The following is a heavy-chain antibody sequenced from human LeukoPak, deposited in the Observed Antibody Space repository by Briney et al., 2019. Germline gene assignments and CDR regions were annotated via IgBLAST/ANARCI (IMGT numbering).Heavy chain of an antibody. Sequence: SETLSLTCTVSGGSISNGVHYWAWIRQPPGKGLEWIGSIFYSGGTYYNPSLESRGTISIDTSKNQFSLRLSSLTAADTAVYYCARGGDIYNYYFDYWGQGTLVTVSS. CDR1: GGSISNGVHY. J-gene: IGHJ4*02. CDR3: ARGGDIYNYYFDY. D-gene: IGHD5-24*01. CDR2: IFYSGGT. V-gene: IGHV4-39*07.